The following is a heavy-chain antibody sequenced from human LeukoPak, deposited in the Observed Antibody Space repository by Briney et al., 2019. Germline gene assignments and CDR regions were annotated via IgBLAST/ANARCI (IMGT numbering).Heavy chain of an antibody. J-gene: IGHJ4*02. CDR1: GFTFSSYA. D-gene: IGHD1-14*01. CDR2: VKGKPEGGTT. Sequence: PGGSLRLSCAASGFTFSSYAMSWVRQAPEKGLEWVGRVKGKPEGGTTDYAAPVKGRFTISRDDSKNTLYLQMNSLKTEDTAVYYCATGLNLPIDYWGQGTLVTVSS. V-gene: IGHV3-15*01. CDR3: ATGLNLPIDY.